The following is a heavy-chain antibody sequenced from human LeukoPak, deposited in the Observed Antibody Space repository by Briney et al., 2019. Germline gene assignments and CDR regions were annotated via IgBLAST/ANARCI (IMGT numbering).Heavy chain of an antibody. Sequence: SETLSLTCTVSGDSVSSGYWNWIRQPPGMGLEWIGYIYDSGITDYSPSLKSRLTMSVDASNNQFSLTLSSVTAADTAVYYCAGRGHRYSRDWGQGILVTVSS. CDR2: IYDSGIT. V-gene: IGHV4-4*09. D-gene: IGHD2-15*01. J-gene: IGHJ1*01. CDR3: AGRGHRYSRD. CDR1: GDSVSSGY.